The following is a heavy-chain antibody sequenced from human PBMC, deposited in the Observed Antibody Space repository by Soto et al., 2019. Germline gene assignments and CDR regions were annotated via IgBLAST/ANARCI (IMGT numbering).Heavy chain of an antibody. CDR2: IKSKTDGGAT. D-gene: IGHD1-1*01. Sequence: EVQLVESGGGLVKPGGSLRLSCAASGFTFSNAWMSWVRQAPGKGLEWVGRIKSKTDGGATDYAAPVKGRFTISRDDSKNTLYLQMNSLKTDDTAVYYCTTDHWEVEWPRMDAWGQGTTVTVS. V-gene: IGHV3-15*01. CDR3: TTDHWEVEWPRMDA. J-gene: IGHJ6*02. CDR1: GFTFSNAW.